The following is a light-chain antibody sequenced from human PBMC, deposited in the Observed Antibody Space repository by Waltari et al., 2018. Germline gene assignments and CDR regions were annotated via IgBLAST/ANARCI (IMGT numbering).Light chain of an antibody. J-gene: IGLJ3*02. CDR1: SSDVGGYNY. CDR2: EVS. V-gene: IGLV2-14*01. CDR3: SSYTSSSTWV. Sequence: QSALTQPASVSGSPGQSITISCTGTSSDVGGYNYVSWYQQHPGKAPKLMIYEVSNRPAWVSTRFSGSKSGNTASLTISGLHAEDEADYYCSSYTSSSTWVFGGGTKLTVL.